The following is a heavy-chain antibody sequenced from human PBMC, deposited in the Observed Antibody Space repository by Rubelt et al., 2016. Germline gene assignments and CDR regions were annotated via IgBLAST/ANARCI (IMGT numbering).Heavy chain of an antibody. CDR1: GYNFTSYG. CDR3: ARDHSGSYSFDF. V-gene: IGHV1-3*01. D-gene: IGHD1-26*01. Sequence: QVQLAQSGAEVKKPGASVKVSCKASGYNFTSYGMHWVRQAPGQRLEWMGWINAANGHTKYSQKFQGRVTITRDTAASTAYMELSSLTSEDTAVYYCARDHSGSYSFDFWGQGTLVTVSS. CDR2: INAANGHT. J-gene: IGHJ4*02.